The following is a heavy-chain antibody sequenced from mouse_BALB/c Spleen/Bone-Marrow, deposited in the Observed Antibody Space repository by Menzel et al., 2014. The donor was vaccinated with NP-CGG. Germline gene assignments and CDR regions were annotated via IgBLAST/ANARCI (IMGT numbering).Heavy chain of an antibody. CDR3: ATYDGYCFDY. Sequence: ESGPSLVKPSQTLSLTCSVSGDSIXSGYWNWIRKFPGNKLEYMGYISYSGNTYYNPSLKGRISITRDTSKNQYYLQLNSVTTEDAATYYCATYDGYCFDYWGQGTTLTVSS. V-gene: IGHV3-8*02. J-gene: IGHJ2*01. D-gene: IGHD2-3*01. CDR2: ISYSGNT. CDR1: GDSIXSGY.